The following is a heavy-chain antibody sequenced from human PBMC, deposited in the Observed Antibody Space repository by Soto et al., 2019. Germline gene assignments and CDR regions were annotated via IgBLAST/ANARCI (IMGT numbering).Heavy chain of an antibody. Sequence: QVQLVQSGAEEKKPGASVKVSCKASGYTFTSYAMHWVRQAPGQRLEWMGWINAGNGNTKYSQKFQGRVTITRDTSAGTAYMELSSLRSEDTAVYYCASSYCSGGSCYDYYYGMDVWGQGTTVTVSS. V-gene: IGHV1-3*05. CDR2: INAGNGNT. J-gene: IGHJ6*02. CDR1: GYTFTSYA. CDR3: ASSYCSGGSCYDYYYGMDV. D-gene: IGHD2-15*01.